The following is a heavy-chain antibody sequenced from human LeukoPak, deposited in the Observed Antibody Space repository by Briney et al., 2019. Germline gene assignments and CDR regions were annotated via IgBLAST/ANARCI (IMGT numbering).Heavy chain of an antibody. CDR3: AKEGGTGTRFDY. CDR2: ISGSGTGT. J-gene: IGHJ4*02. D-gene: IGHD1-7*01. V-gene: IGHV3-23*01. CDR1: GFTFSSSA. Sequence: GGSLRLSCAASGFTFSSSAMSWVRQAPGKGLYWVSAISGSGTGTYYADSVKGRFTIYRDNSKNKLYLQMNSLRAEDTAVYYCAKEGGTGTRFDYWGQGTLVTVSS.